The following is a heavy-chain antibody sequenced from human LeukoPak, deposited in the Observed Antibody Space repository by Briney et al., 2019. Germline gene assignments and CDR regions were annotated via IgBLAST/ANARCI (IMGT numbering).Heavy chain of an antibody. J-gene: IGHJ4*02. CDR3: ARDGGHYYDSSGYSGPPDY. V-gene: IGHV1-69*04. Sequence: SVKVSCKASGGTFSSYAISWVRQAPGQGLEWMGRIIPILGIANYAQKFQGRVTITADKSTSTAYMELSSLRSEDTAVYYCARDGGHYYDSSGYSGPPDYWGQGTLVTVSS. D-gene: IGHD3-22*01. CDR1: GGTFSSYA. CDR2: IIPILGIA.